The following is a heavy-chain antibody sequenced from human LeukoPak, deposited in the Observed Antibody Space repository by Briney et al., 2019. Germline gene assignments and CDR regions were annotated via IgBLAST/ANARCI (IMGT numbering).Heavy chain of an antibody. D-gene: IGHD1-26*01. V-gene: IGHV5-51*01. Sequence: GESQKISCKGSGYSFTSYWIGWVRQMPGKGLEWMGIIYPGDSDTRYSPSFHGQVAISADKSISTAYLQWSSLKASDTAMYYCARHTRVTLWELLDYWGQGTLVTVSS. CDR3: ARHTRVTLWELLDY. CDR1: GYSFTSYW. CDR2: IYPGDSDT. J-gene: IGHJ4*02.